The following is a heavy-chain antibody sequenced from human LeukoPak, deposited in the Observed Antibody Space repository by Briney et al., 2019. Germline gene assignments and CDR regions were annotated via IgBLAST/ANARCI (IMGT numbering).Heavy chain of an antibody. V-gene: IGHV3-23*01. J-gene: IGHJ4*02. D-gene: IGHD3-10*01. Sequence: GGSLRLSCAASGFIFSNYAMSWVRQAPGKGPECVSIISGTSDSTYYADSVKGRFTISRDNSKNTLYLQMNSLRVDDTAVYYCAKHLWRDLVSFGEGYYFGYWGQGTLVTVSS. CDR1: GFIFSNYA. CDR2: ISGTSDST. CDR3: AKHLWRDLVSFGEGYYFGY.